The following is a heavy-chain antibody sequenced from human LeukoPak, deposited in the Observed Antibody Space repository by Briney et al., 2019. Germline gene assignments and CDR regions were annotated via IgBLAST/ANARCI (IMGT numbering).Heavy chain of an antibody. J-gene: IGHJ6*03. CDR1: GGSISSHY. CDR3: GRDALVDYFPYYYMDV. V-gene: IGHV4-59*11. Sequence: SETLSLTCTVSGGSISSHYWTWIRQSPVKGLEWIGDISNSGSTSYNPSLKSRVTISIDTSKNQFSLKLSSVTAADTAVYYCGRDALVDYFPYYYMDVWGKGTTVTVSS. D-gene: IGHD2-15*01. CDR2: ISNSGST.